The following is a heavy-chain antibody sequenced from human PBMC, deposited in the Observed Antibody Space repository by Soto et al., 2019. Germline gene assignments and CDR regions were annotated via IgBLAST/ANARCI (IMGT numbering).Heavy chain of an antibody. CDR2: INPNSGGT. D-gene: IGHD2-2*02. V-gene: IGHV1-2*02. CDR3: ARDQIVVVPAAIRYYYGMDV. J-gene: IGHJ6*02. CDR1: GYTFTGYY. Sequence: ASVKVSCKASGYTFTGYYMHWVRQAPGQGLEWMGWINPNSGGTNYAQKFQGRVTMTRDTSISTAYMELSRLRSDDTAVYYCARDQIVVVPAAIRYYYGMDVWGQGTTVTVSS.